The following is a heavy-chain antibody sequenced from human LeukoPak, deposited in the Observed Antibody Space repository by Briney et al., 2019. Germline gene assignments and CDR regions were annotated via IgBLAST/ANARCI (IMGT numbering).Heavy chain of an antibody. V-gene: IGHV1-46*01. CDR3: ARTYYYDSSGYGDFDY. J-gene: IGHJ4*02. Sequence: ASVKVSCKASRYTFTSYYMHWVRQAPGQGLEWMGIINPSGGSTSYAQKFQGRVTMTRDTSTSTVYMELSSLRSEDTAVYYCARTYYYDSSGYGDFDYWGQGTLVTVSS. CDR1: RYTFTSYY. CDR2: INPSGGST. D-gene: IGHD3-22*01.